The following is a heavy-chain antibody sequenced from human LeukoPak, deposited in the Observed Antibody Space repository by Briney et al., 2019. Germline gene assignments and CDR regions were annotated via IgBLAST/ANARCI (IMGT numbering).Heavy chain of an antibody. CDR3: ARRYCSSTSCNPYFFDF. J-gene: IGHJ4*02. D-gene: IGHD2-2*01. CDR2: IYPGDSDA. Sequence: GESLKISCWGSGYSFTSYWIGWVRQMPGKGLEWMGVIYPGDSDARYSPSFQGQVTISADKSISTAFLRWSSLKASDSAIYYCARRYCSSTSCNPYFFDFWGQGTLVTVSS. CDR1: GYSFTSYW. V-gene: IGHV5-51*01.